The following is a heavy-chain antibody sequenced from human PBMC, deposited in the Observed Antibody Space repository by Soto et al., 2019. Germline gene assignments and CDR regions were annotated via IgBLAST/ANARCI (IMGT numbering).Heavy chain of an antibody. J-gene: IGHJ5*02. CDR1: GFTFSSYS. CDR3: ARGPDPRGGGGWFDP. Sequence: EVQLVESGGGLVKPGGSLRLSCAASGFTFSSYSMNWVRQAPGKGLEWVSSISSSSSYIYYADSVKGRFTISRDNAKNSLYLQMNSLRAEDTAVYYCARGPDPRGGGGWFDPWGQGTLVTVSS. V-gene: IGHV3-21*01. CDR2: ISSSSSYI. D-gene: IGHD3-10*01.